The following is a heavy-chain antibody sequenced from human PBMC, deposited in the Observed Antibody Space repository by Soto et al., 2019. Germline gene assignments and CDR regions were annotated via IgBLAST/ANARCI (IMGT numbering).Heavy chain of an antibody. CDR2: GYHSGST. CDR1: GYSISSGYY. D-gene: IGHD3-22*01. J-gene: IGHJ4*02. V-gene: IGHV4-38-2*01. Sequence: SETLSLTCAVSGYSISSGYYWGWIRQPPGKGLEWIGSGYHSGSTYYNPSLKSRVTISVDTSKNQFSLKLRSVTAADTAVYYCARAQNSYYYDSRGYFDYWGQGTLVTVSS. CDR3: ARAQNSYYYDSRGYFDY.